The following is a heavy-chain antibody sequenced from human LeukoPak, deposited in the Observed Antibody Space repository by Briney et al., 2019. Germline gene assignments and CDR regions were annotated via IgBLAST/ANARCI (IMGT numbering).Heavy chain of an antibody. CDR1: GYTFTGYY. Sequence: ASVKVSCKASGYTFTGYYIHWVRQAPGQGLEWMGWINPYSGGTNYTQKFQGRVTMTRDTSISTAYMELSRLTSDDAAVYYCAALSRDDAFDIWGKGTIVTVAS. CDR2: INPYSGGT. V-gene: IGHV1-2*02. CDR3: AALSRDDAFDI. J-gene: IGHJ3*02.